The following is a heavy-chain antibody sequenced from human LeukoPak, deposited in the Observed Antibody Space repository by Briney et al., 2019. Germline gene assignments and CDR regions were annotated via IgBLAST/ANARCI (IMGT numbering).Heavy chain of an antibody. Sequence: PSETLSLTCAVYGGSFSGYYWSWIRQPPGKGLEWIGEINHSGSTNYNPSLKSRVTISVDTSKNQFSLKLSSVTAADTAVYYCARLHPLRRGQYYYFMDVWGKGTTVTVSS. D-gene: IGHD4-17*01. V-gene: IGHV4-34*01. CDR2: INHSGST. CDR1: GGSFSGYY. CDR3: ARLHPLRRGQYYYFMDV. J-gene: IGHJ6*03.